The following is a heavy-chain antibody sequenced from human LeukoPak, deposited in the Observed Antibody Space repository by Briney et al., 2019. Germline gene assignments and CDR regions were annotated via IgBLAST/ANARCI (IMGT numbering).Heavy chain of an antibody. CDR1: GGSLSGYY. D-gene: IGHD2-8*01. J-gene: IGHJ5*02. Sequence: PSESLSLTCAVYGGSLSGYYWGWIRQPRGKGLEWIGEINHSGSTNYNPSLKSRVTISVDTSKNQFSLKLSSVTAADTAVYYCATSYCTNGVCYPNWFDPWGQGTLVTVSS. CDR2: INHSGST. V-gene: IGHV4-34*01. CDR3: ATSYCTNGVCYPNWFDP.